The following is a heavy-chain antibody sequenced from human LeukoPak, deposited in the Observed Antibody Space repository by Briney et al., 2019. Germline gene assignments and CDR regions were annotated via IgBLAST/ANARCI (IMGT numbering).Heavy chain of an antibody. CDR3: ARGQYHSYYMDV. D-gene: IGHD2-2*01. Sequence: MRSIIPILAIANYPQTFQGRVTITAEKYKSTDYMEMSSLRSEDTAVYYCARGQYHSYYMDVWGKGTTVTVSS. V-gene: IGHV1-69*04. CDR2: IIPILAIA. J-gene: IGHJ6*03.